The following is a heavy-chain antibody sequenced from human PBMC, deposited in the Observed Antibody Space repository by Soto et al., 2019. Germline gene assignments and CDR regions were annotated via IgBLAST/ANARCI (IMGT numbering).Heavy chain of an antibody. V-gene: IGHV3-30*18. CDR2: ISYDGSNK. CDR3: AKEWSYDRDYYYYGMDV. J-gene: IGHJ6*02. D-gene: IGHD5-12*01. Sequence: GGSLRLSCAASGFTFSSYGMHWVRQAPGNGLEWVAVISYDGSNKYYADSVKGRFTISRDNSKNTLYLQMNSLRAEDTAVCYCAKEWSYDRDYYYYGMDVWGQWTTVTVSS. CDR1: GFTFSSYG.